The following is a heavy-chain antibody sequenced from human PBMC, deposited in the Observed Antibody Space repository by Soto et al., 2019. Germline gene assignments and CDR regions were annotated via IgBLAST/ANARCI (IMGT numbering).Heavy chain of an antibody. D-gene: IGHD3-10*01. V-gene: IGHV4-4*07. Sequence: SETLSLTXTVSGGSISSYYWSWIRQPAGKGLEWIGRIYTSGSTNYNPSLKSRVTMSVDTSKNQFSLKLSSVTAADTAVYYCARDKIPGSYGYYYYGMDVWGQGTTVTVSS. J-gene: IGHJ6*02. CDR2: IYTSGST. CDR3: ARDKIPGSYGYYYYGMDV. CDR1: GGSISSYY.